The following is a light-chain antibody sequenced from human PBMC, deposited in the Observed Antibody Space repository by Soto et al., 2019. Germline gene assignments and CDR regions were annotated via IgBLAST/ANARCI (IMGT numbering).Light chain of an antibody. J-gene: IGKJ1*01. V-gene: IGKV3-20*01. CDR1: ESVSDNY. CDR2: GAS. CDR3: QQYGSSRT. Sequence: EIVLTQSPGTLSLSPGERATLSCRASESVSDNYLAWYQQRSGQAPRLVIYGASSRVTGIPDRFSGSGSGTDFTLTISRLEPEDFAVYYCQQYGSSRTFGQGTKV.